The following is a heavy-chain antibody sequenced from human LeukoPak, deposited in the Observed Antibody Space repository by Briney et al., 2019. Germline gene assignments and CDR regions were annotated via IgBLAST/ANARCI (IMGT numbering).Heavy chain of an antibody. CDR1: AFTFSSYW. CDR2: IKDDGSEK. CDR3: ARIKEYGFDI. Sequence: GGSLRLSCAGSAFTFSSYWMSWVRQAPGKGPEWVANIKDDGSEKYYLDSVKGRFTISRDNAKNSLYLQMNSLRAKDTAVYSCARIKEYGFDIWGQGTMVTVSS. D-gene: IGHD3-10*01. J-gene: IGHJ3*02. V-gene: IGHV3-7*01.